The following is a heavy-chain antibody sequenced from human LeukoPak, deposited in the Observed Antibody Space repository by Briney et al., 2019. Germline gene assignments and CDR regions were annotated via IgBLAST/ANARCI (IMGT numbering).Heavy chain of an antibody. V-gene: IGHV3-23*01. CDR1: GFTFSAYA. J-gene: IGHJ4*02. Sequence: GGSLRLSCGVSGFTFSAYAMTWARQAPGKGLEWVSAISGDGTYTYYTDSVKGRFTTSRDNSKNTLYLQMNSLRAEDTAIYYCAKNAATGKAYYDYWGQGTLLIVSS. D-gene: IGHD6-13*01. CDR3: AKNAATGKAYYDY. CDR2: ISGDGTYT.